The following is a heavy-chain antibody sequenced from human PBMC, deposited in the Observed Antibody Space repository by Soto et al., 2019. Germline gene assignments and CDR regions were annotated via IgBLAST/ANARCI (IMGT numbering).Heavy chain of an antibody. CDR2: INPSGGST. D-gene: IGHD5-12*01. CDR3: ARDAQIGHGYSVYHTY. CDR1: GYTFTSYY. V-gene: IGHV1-46*01. Sequence: QVQLVQSGAEVTKPGASVKVSCKASGYTFTSYYIHWVRQAPGQGLEWVGLINPSGGSTTYAPKSQGRFTMTRDTSTSTVYMELNSLRSEDTAVYFCARDAQIGHGYSVYHTYWGQGTLVTVSS. J-gene: IGHJ4*02.